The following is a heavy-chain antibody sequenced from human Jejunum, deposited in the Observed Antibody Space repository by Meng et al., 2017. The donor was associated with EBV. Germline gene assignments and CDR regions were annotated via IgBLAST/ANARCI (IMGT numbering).Heavy chain of an antibody. CDR1: GYTFTSTA. CDR2: IHTNTGNP. V-gene: IGHV7-4-1*02. CDR3: ARGRSSYLDS. J-gene: IGHJ5*01. Sequence: QVQLVQSGSELKNPGXSVKVSCKTSGYTFTSTAINWLRQAPGQGLEWMGWIHTNTGNPTYVQGFTGRFVFSLDTSVSTAYLQISSLKPDDTGVYYCARGRSSYLDSWGQGTLVTVSS. D-gene: IGHD3-16*02.